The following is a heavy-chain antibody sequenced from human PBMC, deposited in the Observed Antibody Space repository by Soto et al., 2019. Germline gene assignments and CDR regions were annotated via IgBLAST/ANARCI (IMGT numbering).Heavy chain of an antibody. J-gene: IGHJ5*01. CDR3: ARWVGGSMSDNSGKYDS. Sequence: VQLVESGGGVVQPGTSLRLTCAGSGFTFSRNGMHWVRQAPGKGLEWMALVSYDGSKKYYVDSVKGRFTISRDNSENTLYLQMNSLRAEDTTVYYCARWVGGSMSDNSGKYDSWGQGTLVTVSS. V-gene: IGHV3-30*03. D-gene: IGHD3-22*01. CDR1: GFTFSRNG. CDR2: VSYDGSKK.